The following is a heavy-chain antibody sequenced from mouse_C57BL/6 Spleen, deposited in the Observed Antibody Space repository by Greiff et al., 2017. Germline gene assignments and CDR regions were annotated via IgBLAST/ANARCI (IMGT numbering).Heavy chain of an antibody. CDR3: ARDYGISPNWYFDV. CDR1: GYTFTSYD. J-gene: IGHJ1*03. Sequence: QVQLQQSGPELVKPGASVKLSCKASGYTFTSYDINWVKQRPGQGLEWIGWIYPRDGSTKYNEKFKGNATLTVDTSSSTAYMELHSLTSEDSAVYFCARDYGISPNWYFDVWGTGTTVTVSS. CDR2: IYPRDGST. V-gene: IGHV1-85*01. D-gene: IGHD1-1*01.